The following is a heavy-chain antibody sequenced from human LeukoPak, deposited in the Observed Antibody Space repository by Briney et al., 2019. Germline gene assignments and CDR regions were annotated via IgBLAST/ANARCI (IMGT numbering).Heavy chain of an antibody. Sequence: ASVKVSCKASGYTFTNYGITWVRQAPGQGPEWMGWISGYNGNIDYAQKLQGRVTMTTDTSTSTAYMELRSLRSDDTAVYYCARGDSGGYSCLDYWGQGTLVTVSS. J-gene: IGHJ4*02. CDR2: ISGYNGNI. D-gene: IGHD3-22*01. V-gene: IGHV1-18*01. CDR1: GYTFTNYG. CDR3: ARGDSGGYSCLDY.